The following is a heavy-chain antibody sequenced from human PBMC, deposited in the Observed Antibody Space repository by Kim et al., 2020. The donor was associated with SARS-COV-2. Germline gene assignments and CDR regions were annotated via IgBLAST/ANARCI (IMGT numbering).Heavy chain of an antibody. D-gene: IGHD2-15*01. Sequence: PAPKRHVTISVDTAKKQFSLKLSSVTAADTAVYYCARSHLIVVVVAAIDYWGQGTLVTVSS. CDR3: ARSHLIVVVVAAIDY. V-gene: IGHV4-39*07. J-gene: IGHJ4*02.